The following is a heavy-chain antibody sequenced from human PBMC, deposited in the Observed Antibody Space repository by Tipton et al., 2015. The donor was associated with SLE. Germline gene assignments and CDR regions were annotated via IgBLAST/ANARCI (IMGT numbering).Heavy chain of an antibody. CDR3: ARGDFAVVDY. J-gene: IGHJ4*02. D-gene: IGHD2-15*01. CDR2: ISYSGTT. Sequence: TLSLTCTVSGGSISSHYWSWIRQPPGKGLEWIGHISYSGTTNYNPSLKRRVTISVDTSKNQFSLKLNSVTAADTALYFCARGDFAVVDYWGQGTLVTVSS. CDR1: GGSISSHY. V-gene: IGHV4-59*11.